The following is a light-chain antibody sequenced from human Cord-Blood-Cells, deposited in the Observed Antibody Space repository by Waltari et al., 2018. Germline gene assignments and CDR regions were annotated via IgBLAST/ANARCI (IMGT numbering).Light chain of an antibody. CDR1: QSVSSSY. V-gene: IGKV3-20*01. CDR2: GAS. Sequence: EIVLTQSPGTLSLSPGERATLSCRASQSVSSSYLAWYQQKPGQAPRLLIYGASSSATGITDRFSGSGSGTDFTLSISRLEPEDFAVYYCQQYGSSPYTVGQGTKLEIK. CDR3: QQYGSSPYT. J-gene: IGKJ2*01.